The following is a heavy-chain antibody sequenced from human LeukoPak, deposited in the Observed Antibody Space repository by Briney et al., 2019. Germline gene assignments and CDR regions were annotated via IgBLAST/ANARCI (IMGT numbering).Heavy chain of an antibody. CDR1: GGSFSGYY. D-gene: IGHD3-10*01. CDR2: INHSGST. J-gene: IGHJ4*02. CDR3: AREGFGELLNDYYFDY. Sequence: PSETLSLTCAVYGGSFSGYYWSWIRQPPGKGLEWIGEINHSGSTNYNPSLKSRVTISVDTSKNQFSLKLSSVTAADTAVYYCAREGFGELLNDYYFDYWGQGTLVTVSS. V-gene: IGHV4-34*01.